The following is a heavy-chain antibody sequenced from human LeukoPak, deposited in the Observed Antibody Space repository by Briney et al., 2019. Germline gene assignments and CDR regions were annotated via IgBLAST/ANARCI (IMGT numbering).Heavy chain of an antibody. J-gene: IGHJ4*02. CDR2: IYYSGIT. V-gene: IGHV4-31*03. Sequence: SQTLSLTCTVFGGSISNDGYYWSWIRQHPGKGLEWIGYIYYSGITYYNPSLKSRVTISVDTSKSQFSLKLSSVTAADTALYYCARYSGTKRDFDYWGQGTLVTVSS. CDR3: ARYSGTKRDFDY. D-gene: IGHD5-12*01. CDR1: GGSISNDGYY.